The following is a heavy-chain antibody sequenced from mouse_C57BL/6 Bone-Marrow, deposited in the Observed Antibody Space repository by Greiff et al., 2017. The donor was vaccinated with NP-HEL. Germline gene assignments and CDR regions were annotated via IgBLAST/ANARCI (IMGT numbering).Heavy chain of an antibody. D-gene: IGHD2-1*01. J-gene: IGHJ3*01. V-gene: IGHV5-17*01. CDR2: ISSGSSTI. CDR3: GNYRFAY. CDR1: GFTFSDYG. Sequence: DVHLVESGGGLVKPGGSLKLSCAASGFTFSDYGMHWVRQAPEKGLEWVAYISSGSSTIYYADTVKGRFTISRDNAKNTLFLQMTSLGAEETAMYYWGNYRFAYWGQGTPVTVSA.